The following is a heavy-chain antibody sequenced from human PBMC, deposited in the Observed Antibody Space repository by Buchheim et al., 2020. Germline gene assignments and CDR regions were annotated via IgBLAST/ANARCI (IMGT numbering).Heavy chain of an antibody. Sequence: QMQLVQSGAEVKKPGASVKASCKASGYTFTSYYMHWVRQAPGQGLEWMGIINPSGGSTSYAQKFQGRVNMTRDTSTSTVYMELSSLRSENTAVYYCARDDVSPSNQIRDGYNVEFDYGGQGTL. V-gene: IGHV1-46*01. CDR1: GYTFTSYY. D-gene: IGHD5-24*01. CDR2: INPSGGST. J-gene: IGHJ4*02. CDR3: ARDDVSPSNQIRDGYNVEFDY.